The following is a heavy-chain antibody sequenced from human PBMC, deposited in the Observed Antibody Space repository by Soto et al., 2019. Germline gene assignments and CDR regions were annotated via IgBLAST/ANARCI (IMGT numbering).Heavy chain of an antibody. Sequence: ASVRVSCKAARYSFTSFDIRWVRQAPGQGLELMGIINPSVGITTYPQKFQCRVNMTRDTSTSTVNMELITLRSEDTAVYYCGRPHVARPSHVRGPGPTVTVSS. CDR3: GRPHVARPSHV. CDR2: INPSVGIT. J-gene: IGHJ6*02. CDR1: RYSFTSFD. D-gene: IGHD5-12*01. V-gene: IGHV1-46*01.